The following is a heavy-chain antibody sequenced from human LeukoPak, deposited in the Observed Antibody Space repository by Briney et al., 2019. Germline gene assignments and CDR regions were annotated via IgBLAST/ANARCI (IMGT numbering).Heavy chain of an antibody. CDR1: GFTFSHHW. J-gene: IGHJ5*02. V-gene: IGHV3-7*01. D-gene: IGHD2-2*01. Sequence: GGSLRLSCSGSGFTFSHHWMTWVRQAPGKGLEWVANIKFDGSEKFYGDSVKGRFTISRDNAKNSLYLQMYSLRAEDTATYFCVGARSSLWSRQVSIWFDPWGQGTLVTVSS. CDR3: VGARSSLWSRQVSIWFDP. CDR2: IKFDGSEK.